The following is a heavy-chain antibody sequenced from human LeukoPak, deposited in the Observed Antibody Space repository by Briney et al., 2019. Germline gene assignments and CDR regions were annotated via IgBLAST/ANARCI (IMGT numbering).Heavy chain of an antibody. CDR1: GLTFDDYG. D-gene: IGHD3-22*01. V-gene: IGHV3-20*04. J-gene: IGHJ6*03. CDR3: ASWYYYDSSGYLPSYYYYMDV. Sequence: GSLRLSCAASGLTFDDYGMSWVRQAPGKGLEWVSGINWNGGSTGYADSVKGRFTISRDNAKNSLYLQMNSLRAEDTALYYCASWYYYDSSGYLPSYYYYMDVWGKGTTVTVSS. CDR2: INWNGGST.